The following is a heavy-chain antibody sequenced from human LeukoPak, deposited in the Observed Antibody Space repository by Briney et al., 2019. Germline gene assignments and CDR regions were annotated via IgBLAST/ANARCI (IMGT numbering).Heavy chain of an antibody. CDR2: IIPIFGTA. CDR3: ARERYCSSTSCYPEWFDP. J-gene: IGHJ5*02. V-gene: IGHV1-69*13. CDR1: GGTFSSYA. Sequence: ASVKVSCKASGGTFSSYAISWVRQAPGQGLEWMGGIIPIFGTANYAQKFQGRVTITADESTSTAYMELSSLRSEDTAVYYCARERYCSSTSCYPEWFDPWGQGTLVTVSS. D-gene: IGHD2-2*01.